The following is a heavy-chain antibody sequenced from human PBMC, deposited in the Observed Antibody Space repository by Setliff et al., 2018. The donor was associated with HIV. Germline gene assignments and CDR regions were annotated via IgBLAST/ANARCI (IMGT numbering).Heavy chain of an antibody. CDR2: IQTSGRT. CDR3: ARSSRVNCGGDCYLFDY. V-gene: IGHV4-4*07. CDR1: GGSISNYY. J-gene: IGHJ4*02. Sequence: ETLSLTSTVSGGSISNYYWSWIRQPAGKGLEWIGRIQTSGRTNNNPSLKSRVTMSVDTSKNQFSLILTSVTAADTAVYYCARSSRVNCGGDCYLFDYWGQGTPVTVS. D-gene: IGHD2-21*02.